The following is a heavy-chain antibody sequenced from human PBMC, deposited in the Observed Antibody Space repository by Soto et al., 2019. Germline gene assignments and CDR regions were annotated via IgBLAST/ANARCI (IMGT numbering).Heavy chain of an antibody. D-gene: IGHD3-16*01. V-gene: IGHV3-21*06. CDR2: ISSGSAYI. Sequence: ESGGGLVKPGGSLRLSCAASGFTFSRKSLHWVRQAPGKGLEWVASISSGSAYIYYADSVKGRFTVSRDNAKSSLYLQMNSLGAEDTAVYYCATDSLRGDFDYWGQGTLVTVSS. J-gene: IGHJ4*02. CDR1: GFTFSRKS. CDR3: ATDSLRGDFDY.